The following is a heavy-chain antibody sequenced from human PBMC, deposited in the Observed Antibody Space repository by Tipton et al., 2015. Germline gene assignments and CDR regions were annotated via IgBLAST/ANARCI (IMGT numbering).Heavy chain of an antibody. Sequence: QLVQSGAEVKKPGASVRVSCKASGFSITANYIHWLRQAPGPGLEWMGWINSNTGRAVYAQKFQDKITMTRDRSVNTVYMDLSRLRSDDTAVYYCARDDMTTVTHGTFDFWGQGTLVTVSS. CDR2: INSNTGRA. J-gene: IGHJ4*02. D-gene: IGHD4-17*01. V-gene: IGHV1-2*02. CDR3: ARDDMTTVTHGTFDF. CDR1: GFSITANY.